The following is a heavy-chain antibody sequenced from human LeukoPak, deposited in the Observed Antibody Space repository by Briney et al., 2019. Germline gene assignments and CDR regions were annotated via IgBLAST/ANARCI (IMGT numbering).Heavy chain of an antibody. V-gene: IGHV1-18*01. J-gene: IGHJ4*02. CDR1: GYTFTSYG. Sequence: ASVKVSCKASGYTFTSYGISWVRQAPGQGLEWMGWISAYNGNTNYAQKLQGRVTMTTDTSTSTAYMELRSLRSDDTAVYYCARDHTYYYDSSGYCYVGYFDYWGQGTLVTVSS. CDR3: ARDHTYYYDSSGYCYVGYFDY. D-gene: IGHD3-22*01. CDR2: ISAYNGNT.